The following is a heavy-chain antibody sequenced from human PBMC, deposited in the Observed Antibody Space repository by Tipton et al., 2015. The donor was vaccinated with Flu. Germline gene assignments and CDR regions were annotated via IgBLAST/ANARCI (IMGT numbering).Heavy chain of an antibody. Sequence: QLVQSGGDLVKPGGSLRLSCAASGFTFSDYYMSWIRQAPGKGLEWVSYISSSGSTIYYADSVKGRFTISRDNAKNSLYLQMNSLRAEDTAVYYCARSQAYSSSPCFDHWGQGTLVTVSS. CDR3: ARSQAYSSSPCFDH. V-gene: IGHV3-11*01. J-gene: IGHJ4*02. CDR1: GFTFSDYY. CDR2: ISSSGSTI. D-gene: IGHD6-13*01.